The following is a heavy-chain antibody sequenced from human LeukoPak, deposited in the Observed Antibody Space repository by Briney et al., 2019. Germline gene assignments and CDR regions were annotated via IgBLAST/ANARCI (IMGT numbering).Heavy chain of an antibody. CDR2: ISGSGGST. J-gene: IGHJ1*01. CDR1: GFTFSSYA. D-gene: IGHD3-22*01. Sequence: PGGSLRLSCAASGFTFSSYAMSWVRQAPGKGLEWVSAISGSGGSTYYADSVKGRFTISRDNSKNTLYLQMNSLRAEDTAVYYCAKDLNYYDSSGYSEYFQHWGQGTLVTVSS. V-gene: IGHV3-23*01. CDR3: AKDLNYYDSSGYSEYFQH.